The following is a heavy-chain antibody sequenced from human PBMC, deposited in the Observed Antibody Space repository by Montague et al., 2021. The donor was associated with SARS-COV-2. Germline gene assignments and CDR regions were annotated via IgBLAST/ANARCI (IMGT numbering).Heavy chain of an antibody. CDR1: GGSISSGGYY. D-gene: IGHD6-19*01. CDR3: ARGGSYSRGWYGVDYNYGMDV. V-gene: IGHV4-31*03. J-gene: IGHJ6*02. Sequence: TLSLTCTVSGGSISSGGYYWSWIRQHPGKGLEWIVYIYYSGSTYYNPSLKSRVTISVDTSKNQFSLKLSSVTAADTAVYYCARGGSYSRGWYGVDYNYGMDVWGQGTTVTVSS. CDR2: IYYSGST.